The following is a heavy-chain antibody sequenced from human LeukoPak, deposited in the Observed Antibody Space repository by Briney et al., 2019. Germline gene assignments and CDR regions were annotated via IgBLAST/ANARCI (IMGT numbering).Heavy chain of an antibody. V-gene: IGHV1-18*01. Sequence: ASVKVSCKASGYTFTSYGISWVRQAPGQGLEWMGWISGYNGNTNYAQKLQGRVTMTTDTSTNTAYMDLRSLRSDDTAVYYCARGKFAPGLWFGVDYWGQGTLVTVSS. CDR1: GYTFTSYG. D-gene: IGHD3-10*01. CDR3: ARGKFAPGLWFGVDY. CDR2: ISGYNGNT. J-gene: IGHJ4*02.